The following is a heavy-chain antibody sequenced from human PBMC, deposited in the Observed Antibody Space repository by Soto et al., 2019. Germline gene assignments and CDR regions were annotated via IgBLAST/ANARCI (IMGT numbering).Heavy chain of an antibody. J-gene: IGHJ4*02. V-gene: IGHV4-30-2*01. D-gene: IGHD6-6*01. Sequence: QLQLQESGSGLVKPSQTLSLTCAVSGGSISSGGYSWSWIRRPPGKGLGWIGYIYHSGSTYYNPSLKSRVTISVDRSKNQFSLKLSSVTAADTAVYYCARGVLIAAWAVVDYWGQGTLVTVSS. CDR3: ARGVLIAAWAVVDY. CDR1: GGSISSGGYS. CDR2: IYHSGST.